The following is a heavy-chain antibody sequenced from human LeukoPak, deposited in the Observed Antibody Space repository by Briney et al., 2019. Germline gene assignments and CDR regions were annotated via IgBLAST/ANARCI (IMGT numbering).Heavy chain of an antibody. D-gene: IGHD6-13*01. CDR2: IYTSGST. CDR3: ARDLARSSSWYNWFDP. CDR1: GGSISGYF. V-gene: IGHV4-4*07. J-gene: IGHJ5*02. Sequence: KPSETLSLTCTVSGGSISGYFWSWIRQPAGKGLEWIGRIYTSGSTNYNPSLKSRVTMSVDTSKNLFSLKLSSVTAADTAVYYCARDLARSSSWYNWFDPWGQGTLVTVSS.